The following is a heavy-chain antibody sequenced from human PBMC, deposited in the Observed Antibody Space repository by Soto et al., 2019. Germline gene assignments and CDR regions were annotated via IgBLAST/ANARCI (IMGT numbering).Heavy chain of an antibody. CDR3: ARDDAYGSAFDI. V-gene: IGHV1-18*01. CDR1: GYTFTSYG. Sequence: ASVKVSCKASGYTFTSYGISWVRQAPGQGLEWIGWISAYNGNTNYAQKLQGRVTMTTDTSTSTAYMELRSLRSDDTAVYYCARDDAYGSAFDIRGQGTMVTVSS. D-gene: IGHD4-17*01. J-gene: IGHJ3*02. CDR2: ISAYNGNT.